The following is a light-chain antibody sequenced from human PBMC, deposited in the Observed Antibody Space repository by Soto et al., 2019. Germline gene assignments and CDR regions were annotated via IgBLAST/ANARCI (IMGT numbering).Light chain of an antibody. CDR1: PSIDSTH. Sequence: EIVFTQSPNTPSLSPGERATPSRTSPPSIDSTHLVWYQQKPGQARSLLIFGASSRATGIPDRFSGSGSGTDFTLTIRGLQPEDFAVYYCQQRSNWPPGVTFGQGTRLEI. V-gene: IGKV3D-20*02. CDR3: QQRSNWPPGVT. CDR2: GAS. J-gene: IGKJ5*01.